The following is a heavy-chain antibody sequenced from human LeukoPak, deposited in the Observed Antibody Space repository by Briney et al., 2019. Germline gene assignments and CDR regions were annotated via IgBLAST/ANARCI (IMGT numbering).Heavy chain of an antibody. J-gene: IGHJ4*02. Sequence: PAGSLTLSCAASGFTFSRYAMSWVRQAPGKGLEGVSAISATGDKTYYADSVKGRFTISRDNSKSTVSLQVNRLRVEDTAVYFCAKEKKVFGVVAASFDSWGQSPLVTVSS. V-gene: IGHV3-23*01. CDR1: GFTFSRYA. D-gene: IGHD2-15*01. CDR3: AKEKKVFGVVAASFDS. CDR2: ISATGDKT.